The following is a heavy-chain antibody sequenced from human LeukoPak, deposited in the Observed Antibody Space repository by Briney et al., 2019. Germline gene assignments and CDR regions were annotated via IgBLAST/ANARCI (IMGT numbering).Heavy chain of an antibody. V-gene: IGHV3-9*01. CDR1: GFTFDDYA. Sequence: PGGSLRLSCAASGFTFDDYAMHWVRQAPGKGLEWVSGISWNSGSIGYADSVKGRFTISRDNAKNSLYLQMNSLRAEDTALYYCAKEVPYYDSSGYYLDYWGQGTLVTVSS. CDR2: ISWNSGSI. CDR3: AKEVPYYDSSGYYLDY. J-gene: IGHJ4*02. D-gene: IGHD3-22*01.